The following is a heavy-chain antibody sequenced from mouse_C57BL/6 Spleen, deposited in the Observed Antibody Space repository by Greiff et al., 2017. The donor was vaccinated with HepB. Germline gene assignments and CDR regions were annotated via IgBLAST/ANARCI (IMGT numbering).Heavy chain of an antibody. CDR3: AREGDYYGSRGFAY. J-gene: IGHJ3*01. CDR1: GFTFSDYY. CDR2: INYDGSST. Sequence: EVMLVESEGGLVQPGSSMKLSCTASGFTFSDYYMAWVRQVPEKGLEWVANINYDGSSTYYLDSLKSRFIISSDNAKNILYLQMSSLKSEDTATYYCAREGDYYGSRGFAYWGQGTLVTVSA. V-gene: IGHV5-16*01. D-gene: IGHD1-1*01.